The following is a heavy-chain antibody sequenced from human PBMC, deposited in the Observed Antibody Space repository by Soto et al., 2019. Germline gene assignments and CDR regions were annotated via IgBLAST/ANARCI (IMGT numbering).Heavy chain of an antibody. CDR2: TNAGNGNT. V-gene: IGHV1-3*01. CDR3: ARGKTIFGVVIIPGGAFDI. J-gene: IGHJ3*02. D-gene: IGHD3-3*01. CDR1: GYTFTSYA. Sequence: QVQLVQSGAEVKKPGASVKVSCKASGYTFTSYAMHWVRQAPGQRLEWMGWTNAGNGNTKYSQKFQGRVTITRDTSASTAYMELSSLRSEDTAVYYCARGKTIFGVVIIPGGAFDIWGQGTMVTVSS.